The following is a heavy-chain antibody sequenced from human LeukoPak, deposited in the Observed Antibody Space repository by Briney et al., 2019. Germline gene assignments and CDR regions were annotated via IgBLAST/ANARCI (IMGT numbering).Heavy chain of an antibody. CDR2: ISYDGSNK. D-gene: IGHD3-22*01. CDR1: GFTFSSYG. Sequence: PGGSLRLSCAASGFTFSSYGMHWVRQAPGKGREWVTDISYDGSNKYYADSVKGRYTISRDNYKNTLYLQMNSLRAEDTAVYYCAKDYDSSGWAAFDIWGQGTMVTVSS. CDR3: AKDYDSSGWAAFDI. J-gene: IGHJ3*02. V-gene: IGHV3-30*18.